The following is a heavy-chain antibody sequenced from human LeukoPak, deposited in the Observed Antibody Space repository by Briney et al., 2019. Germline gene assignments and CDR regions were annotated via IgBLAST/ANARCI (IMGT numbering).Heavy chain of an antibody. V-gene: IGHV4-59*01. Sequence: SETLSLTCTVSGGSISGNYWSWIRQPPGKGLEWIGYIYYSGSTNYNPSLKSRVTISVDMSKNQFSLKLSSVTAADTAVYYCARAVYSSGWYARYWGQGTLVTISS. D-gene: IGHD6-19*01. CDR1: GGSISGNY. CDR3: ARAVYSSGWYARY. CDR2: IYYSGST. J-gene: IGHJ4*02.